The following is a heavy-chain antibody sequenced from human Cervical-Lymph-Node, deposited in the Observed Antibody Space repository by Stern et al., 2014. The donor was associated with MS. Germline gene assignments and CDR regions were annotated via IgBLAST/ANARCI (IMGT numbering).Heavy chain of an antibody. Sequence: QMQLVQSGAEVKKPGASVKVSCKTSGYTFTSDDINWVRQASGQGLEWMGWMNPDSGDTGYAQKFQGRLTITRDTSINTSYMELTTLRSDDTAVYYCTKAWDSWGQGTLVTVSS. CDR3: TKAWDS. CDR2: MNPDSGDT. CDR1: GYTFTSDD. V-gene: IGHV1-8*01. J-gene: IGHJ4*02.